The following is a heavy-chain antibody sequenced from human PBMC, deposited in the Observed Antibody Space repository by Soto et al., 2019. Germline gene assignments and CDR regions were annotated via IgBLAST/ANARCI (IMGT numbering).Heavy chain of an antibody. CDR3: ECDKGYTSGSLVDY. Sequence: SETLSLTCTVSGGSISSNNYYWGWIRQSPGKGLEWIGSVHSSGSTYYNPSLKSRVTVSLDTSKSQFSLKLSSVTAADTAVYYCECDKGYTSGSLVDYWGQGTLVTVSS. V-gene: IGHV4-39*01. CDR1: GGSISSNNYY. CDR2: VHSSGST. J-gene: IGHJ4*02. D-gene: IGHD5-18*01.